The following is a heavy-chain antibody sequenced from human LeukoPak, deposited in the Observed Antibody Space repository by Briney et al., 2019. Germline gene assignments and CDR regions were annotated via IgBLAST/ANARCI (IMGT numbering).Heavy chain of an antibody. CDR2: ISSNGGST. CDR3: ARGVNYYDSSGYYLNWFDP. J-gene: IGHJ5*02. Sequence: GGSLRLSCAASGFTFSSYAKHWVRQAPGKGLEYVSAISSNGGSTYYANSVKGRFTISRDNSKNTLYLQMGSLRAEDMAVYYCARGVNYYDSSGYYLNWFDPWGQGTLVTVSS. V-gene: IGHV3-64*01. D-gene: IGHD3-22*01. CDR1: GFTFSSYA.